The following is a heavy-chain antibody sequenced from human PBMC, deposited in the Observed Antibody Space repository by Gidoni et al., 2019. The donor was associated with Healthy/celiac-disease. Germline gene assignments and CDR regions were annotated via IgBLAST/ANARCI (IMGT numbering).Heavy chain of an antibody. V-gene: IGHV4-59*01. D-gene: IGHD4-17*01. CDR3: ARDGHYGGKDDAFDI. CDR2: IYYSGST. CDR1: GGSIRSYY. Sequence: QVQLQESGPGLGKPSETLSLTCTVSGGSIRSYYWSWIRQPPGKGLEWIGYIYYSGSTNYNPSLKSRVTISVDTSKNQFSLKLSSVTAADTAVYYCARDGHYGGKDDAFDIWGQGTMVTVSS. J-gene: IGHJ3*02.